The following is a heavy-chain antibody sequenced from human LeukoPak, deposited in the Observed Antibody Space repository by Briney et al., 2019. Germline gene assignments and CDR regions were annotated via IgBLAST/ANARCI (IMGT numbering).Heavy chain of an antibody. D-gene: IGHD3-22*01. CDR3: ARHRLHRLYYDSSGYYHDAFDI. CDR1: GYTFTSYY. CDR2: INPSGGNT. V-gene: IGHV1-46*01. J-gene: IGHJ3*02. Sequence: ASVKVSCKASGYTFTSYYMHWVRQAPGQGLEWMGIINPSGGNTSYAQKFQGRVTMTTDTSTSTAYMELRSLRSDDTAVYYCARHRLHRLYYDSSGYYHDAFDIWGQGTMVTVSS.